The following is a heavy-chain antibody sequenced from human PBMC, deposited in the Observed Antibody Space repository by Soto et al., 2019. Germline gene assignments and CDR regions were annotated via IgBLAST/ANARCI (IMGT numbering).Heavy chain of an antibody. CDR3: AKDHLPSSWLQNYYYYGMDV. CDR2: ISWDGGST. V-gene: IGHV3-43D*04. CDR1: GFTFDDYA. D-gene: IGHD6-13*01. J-gene: IGHJ6*02. Sequence: GGSLRLSCAASGFTFDDYAMHWVRQAPGKGLEWVSLISWDGGSTYYADSVKGRFTISRDNSKNSLYLQMNSLRAEDTALYYCAKDHLPSSWLQNYYYYGMDVWGQGTTVTVSS.